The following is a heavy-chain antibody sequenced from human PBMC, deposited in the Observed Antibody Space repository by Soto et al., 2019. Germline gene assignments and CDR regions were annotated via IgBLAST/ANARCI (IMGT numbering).Heavy chain of an antibody. J-gene: IGHJ4*02. V-gene: IGHV6-1*01. CDR2: TYYRSKWYD. CDR3: ACRWYGHHVHLFAS. D-gene: IGHD1-1*01. CDR1: GDSVSSNTVA. Sequence: PSQTLSLTCAISGDSVSSNTVAWNWIRQSPSRGLEWLGRTYYRSKWYDDYAESVKSRITINPDTSKNQFSLHLNSVTLEDTAVYYCACRWYGHHVHLFASRGQGSLV.